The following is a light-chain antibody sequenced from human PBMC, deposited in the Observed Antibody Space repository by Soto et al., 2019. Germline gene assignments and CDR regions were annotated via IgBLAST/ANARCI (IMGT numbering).Light chain of an antibody. Sequence: DIHMTQSPSSLPASVGDGVTITCRASQIIISYLNWYQQKPGKAPKPLICAASSLQSGVPSRFSGSGSGTDFTLTISSLQPEDFATYYCLQYKNSPITVGQGTRVEIK. CDR3: LQYKNSPIT. V-gene: IGKV1-17*01. CDR2: AAS. J-gene: IGKJ5*01. CDR1: QIIISY.